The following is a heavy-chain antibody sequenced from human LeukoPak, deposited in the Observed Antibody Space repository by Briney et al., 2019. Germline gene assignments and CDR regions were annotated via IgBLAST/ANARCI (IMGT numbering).Heavy chain of an antibody. CDR3: ARGLSVAAADS. V-gene: IGHV4-4*07. J-gene: IGHJ4*02. CDR1: GGSIKSYY. D-gene: IGHD6-13*01. CDR2: IYPSGST. Sequence: PSETLFLTCSVSGGSIKSYYWSWVRQAAGKGLEWIGRIYPSGSTNYNPSLKSRVNMSEDTSKNHFSLSLRSVTAADTAVYYCARGLSVAAADSWGQGILVTVSS.